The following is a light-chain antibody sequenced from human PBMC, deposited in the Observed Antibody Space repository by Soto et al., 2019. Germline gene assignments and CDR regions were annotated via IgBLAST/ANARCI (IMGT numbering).Light chain of an antibody. CDR1: SSDVGGYNY. CDR3: QSYDNSLLAYV. J-gene: IGLJ2*01. Sequence: QSALTQPASVSGSPGQSITISCTGTSSDVGGYNYVSWYQQHPGKGPKLMIYEVSNRPSGVSHRFSGSKSGNTASLTISGLQTEDEAHYYCQSYDNSLLAYVFGGGTKLTVL. CDR2: EVS. V-gene: IGLV2-14*01.